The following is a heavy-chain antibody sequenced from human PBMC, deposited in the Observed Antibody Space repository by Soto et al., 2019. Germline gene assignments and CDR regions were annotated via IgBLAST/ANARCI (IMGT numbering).Heavy chain of an antibody. CDR3: AKKGGYGDFGIYFDF. D-gene: IGHD4-17*01. J-gene: IGHJ4*02. V-gene: IGHV3-23*01. CDR2: IRGSTDNT. Sequence: GGSLRLSCTASGFSFSSSPMTWVRQAPGKGLEWVSTIRGSTDNTYYADSVKGRLTISRDNSKNTLYLQMNSLRAEDTAVYYCAKKGGYGDFGIYFDFWGQGTLVTVSS. CDR1: GFSFSSSP.